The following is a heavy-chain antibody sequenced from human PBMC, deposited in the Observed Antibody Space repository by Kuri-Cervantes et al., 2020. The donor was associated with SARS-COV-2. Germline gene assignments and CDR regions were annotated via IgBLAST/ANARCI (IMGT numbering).Heavy chain of an antibody. V-gene: IGHV2-5*02. D-gene: IGHD6-6*01. CDR3: AHAGGVAARGWFDP. Sequence: GPTLVKPTQTLTLTCTFSGFSLSTSGVGVGWIRQPPGKALEWLALIYWDDDKRYSPSLKSRLTITKDTSKNQVVLTMTNMDPVDTATYYCAHAGGVAARGWFDPWGQGTPVTVSS. CDR1: GFSLSTSGVG. J-gene: IGHJ5*02. CDR2: IYWDDDK.